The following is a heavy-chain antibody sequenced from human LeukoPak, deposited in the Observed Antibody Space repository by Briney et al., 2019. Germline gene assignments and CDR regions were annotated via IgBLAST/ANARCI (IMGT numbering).Heavy chain of an antibody. D-gene: IGHD5-18*01. J-gene: IGHJ5*02. V-gene: IGHV3-30-3*01. CDR3: ARDLHRSYGLLGWFDP. Sequence: GGSLRLSCAASGFTFSSYAMHWVRQAPGKGLEWVAVISYDGSNKYYADSVKGRFTISRDNSKNTLYLQMNSLGAEDTAVYYCARDLHRSYGLLGWFDPWGQGTLVTVSS. CDR1: GFTFSSYA. CDR2: ISYDGSNK.